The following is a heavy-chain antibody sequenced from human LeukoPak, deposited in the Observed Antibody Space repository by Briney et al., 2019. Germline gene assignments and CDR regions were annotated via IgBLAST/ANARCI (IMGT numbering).Heavy chain of an antibody. CDR3: ARDRDSNSPLANWFDP. CDR1: GGSISSYY. CDR2: IYTSGST. V-gene: IGHV4-4*07. D-gene: IGHD4-11*01. J-gene: IGHJ5*02. Sequence: PSETLSLTCTVSGGSISSYYWSWIRQPAGKGLEWIGRIYTSGSTNYNPSLKSRVTMSVDTSKNQFSLKLSSVTAVDTAVYYCARDRDSNSPLANWFDPWGQGTLVTVSS.